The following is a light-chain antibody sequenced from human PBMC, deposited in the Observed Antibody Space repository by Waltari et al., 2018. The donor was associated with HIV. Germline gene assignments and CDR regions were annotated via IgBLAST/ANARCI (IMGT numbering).Light chain of an antibody. CDR3: AAWDDSLNDSYV. J-gene: IGLJ1*01. V-gene: IGLV1-44*01. CDR1: SSNIGSNA. CDR2: SNN. Sequence: QSVLTQPPSASGTPGQRVTISCSGSSSNIGSNAVNWYQQLPGTAPKLLIYSNNQRPSGGPGRFSGSKSGTAASLAISGLQADDEADYYCAAWDDSLNDSYVFGPGTKVTVL.